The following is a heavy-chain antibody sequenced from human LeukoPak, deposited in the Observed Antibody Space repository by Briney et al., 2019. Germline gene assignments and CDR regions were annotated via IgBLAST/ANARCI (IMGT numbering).Heavy chain of an antibody. CDR2: IYYSGST. D-gene: IGHD6-13*01. CDR3: ARGQPTDDAFDI. Sequence: PSETLSLTCTVSGGSIRSGSYYWSWIRQAAGKGLEWIGSIYYSGSTYYNPSLKSRVTISVDTSKNQFSLKLSSVTAADTAVYYCARGQPTDDAFDIWGQGTMVTVSS. V-gene: IGHV4-39*07. CDR1: GGSIRSGSYY. J-gene: IGHJ3*02.